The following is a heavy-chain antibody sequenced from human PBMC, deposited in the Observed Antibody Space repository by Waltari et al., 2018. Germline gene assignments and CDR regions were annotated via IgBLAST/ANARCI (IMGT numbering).Heavy chain of an antibody. CDR2: IYYSGST. V-gene: IGHV4-39*07. D-gene: IGHD3-22*01. CDR1: GGSISSSSYY. Sequence: QLQLQESGPGLVKPSETLSLTCTVSGGSISSSSYYWGWIRQPPGKGLEWIGSIYYSGSTYYNPYLKSRVTISVDTSKNQFSLKLSSVTAADTAVYYCARVDSGFLLNIDYWGQGTLVSVSS. CDR3: ARVDSGFLLNIDY. J-gene: IGHJ4*02.